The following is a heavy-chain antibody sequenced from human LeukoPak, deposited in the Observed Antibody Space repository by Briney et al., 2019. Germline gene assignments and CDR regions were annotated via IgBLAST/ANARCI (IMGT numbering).Heavy chain of an antibody. D-gene: IGHD1-26*01. V-gene: IGHV4-39*07. CDR1: GGSISSSSYY. Sequence: SETLSLTCTVSGGSISSSSYYWGWIRQPPGKGLEWIGSIYYSGSTYYNPSLKSRVTISVDTSKNQFSLKLSSVTAADTAVYYCARDVFYGGSYSQPHYFDYWGQGTLVTVSS. CDR3: ARDVFYGGSYSQPHYFDY. CDR2: IYYSGST. J-gene: IGHJ4*02.